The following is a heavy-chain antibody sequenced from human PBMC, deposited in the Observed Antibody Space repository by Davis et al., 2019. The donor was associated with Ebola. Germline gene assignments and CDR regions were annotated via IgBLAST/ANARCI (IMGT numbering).Heavy chain of an antibody. D-gene: IGHD3-3*01. V-gene: IGHV3-30-3*01. CDR1: GFTFSSYA. CDR3: ASLTNFFTG. J-gene: IGHJ4*02. Sequence: PGGSLRLSCAASGFTFSSYAMHWVRQAPGKGLEWVAVISYDGSNKYYADSVKGRFTISRDNSKNTLYLQMNSLRAEDTAVYYCASLTNFFTGWGQGTLVTVSS. CDR2: ISYDGSNK.